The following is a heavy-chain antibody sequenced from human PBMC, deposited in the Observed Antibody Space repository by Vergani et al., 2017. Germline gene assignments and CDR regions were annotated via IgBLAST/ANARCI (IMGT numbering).Heavy chain of an antibody. CDR1: GYSFTSYW. Sequence: EVQLVQSGAEVKKPGESLKISCKGSGYSFTSYWTGWVRQMPGKGLEWMGIIYPGDSDTRYSPSFQGQGTISADKSISAAYLQWSSLKASDTAMYYCARLPEVVPAAIAAFDIWGQGTMVTVSS. V-gene: IGHV5-51*01. CDR3: ARLPEVVPAAIAAFDI. CDR2: IYPGDSDT. D-gene: IGHD2-2*01. J-gene: IGHJ3*02.